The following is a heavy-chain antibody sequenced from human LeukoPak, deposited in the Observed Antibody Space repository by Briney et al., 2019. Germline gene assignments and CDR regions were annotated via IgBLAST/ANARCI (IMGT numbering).Heavy chain of an antibody. D-gene: IGHD6-13*01. V-gene: IGHV1-69*13. Sequence: ASVKVSCKASGGTFSSYAISWVRQAPGQGLEWMGGIIPIFGTANYAQKFQGRVTITADESTSTAYMELSSLRSEDTAVYYCSSSRQQLSSAYYYYMDVWGKGTTVTISS. CDR1: GGTFSSYA. CDR3: SSSRQQLSSAYYYYMDV. J-gene: IGHJ6*03. CDR2: IIPIFGTA.